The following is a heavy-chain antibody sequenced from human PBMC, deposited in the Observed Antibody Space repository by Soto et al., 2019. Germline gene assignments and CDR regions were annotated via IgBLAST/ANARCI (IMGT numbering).Heavy chain of an antibody. CDR1: VFTFSVSA. V-gene: IGHV3-73*01. CDR3: TSRDYYYDSSGYLFFRDY. CDR2: IRSKANSYAT. J-gene: IGHJ4*02. Sequence: RGSLLLACAASVFTFSVSAMHWVRQASGKGLDSVGRIRSKANSYATAYAASVKGRFTISRYDSKNTAYLQMNRLKTEDTAVYYCTSRDYYYDSSGYLFFRDYWGQGTLVTVSS. D-gene: IGHD3-22*01.